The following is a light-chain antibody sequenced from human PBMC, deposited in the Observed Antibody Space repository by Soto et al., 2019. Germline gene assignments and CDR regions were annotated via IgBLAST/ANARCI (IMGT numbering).Light chain of an antibody. CDR2: RNN. J-gene: IGLJ2*01. CDR3: AAWDDSLSGRV. CDR1: SSNIGSNY. Sequence: HSALTQPPSASGTPGQRVTISCSGSSSNIGSNYVYWYQQLPGTAPKLLIYRNNQRPSGVPDRFSGSKSGTSASLAISGLRSEDEADYYCAAWDDSLSGRVFGGGTKVTVL. V-gene: IGLV1-47*01.